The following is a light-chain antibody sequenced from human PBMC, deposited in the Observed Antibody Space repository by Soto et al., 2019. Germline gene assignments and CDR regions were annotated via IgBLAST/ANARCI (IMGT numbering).Light chain of an antibody. CDR3: QQYYTYPWT. J-gene: IGKJ1*01. CDR2: EAS. CDR1: HSIDTL. V-gene: IGKV1-5*03. Sequence: DIQMTQSPSTLSASVGDRVTITCRASHSIDTLLAWYQHKPGKAPKLLIYEASTLESGVPLRFSGSGSGTECTLTISRLQPDDFATYYCQQYYTYPWTFGQGSQVEIK.